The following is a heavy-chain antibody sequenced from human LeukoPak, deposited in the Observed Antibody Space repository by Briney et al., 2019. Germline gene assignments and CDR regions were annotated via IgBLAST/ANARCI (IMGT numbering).Heavy chain of an antibody. CDR1: GGSFSDYS. V-gene: IGHV1-69*08. J-gene: IGHJ5*02. CDR2: IIAVLDTA. Sequence: SSVKVSCKASGGSFSDYSISWVRQAPGQGLEWMGRIIAVLDTAHYAQKFQGRFTITADKSTTTVYMELSSLRSDDTAVYYCVRSGYDYDWFDPWGQGTLVTVSS. D-gene: IGHD5-12*01. CDR3: VRSGYDYDWFDP.